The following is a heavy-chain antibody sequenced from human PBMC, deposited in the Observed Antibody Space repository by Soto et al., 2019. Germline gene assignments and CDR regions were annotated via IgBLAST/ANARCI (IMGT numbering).Heavy chain of an antibody. J-gene: IGHJ6*02. CDR1: GCTFSSYG. CDR3: ARKGRVLRYYASSNYCYLMSV. V-gene: IGHV3-33*01. D-gene: IGHD3-9*01. CDR2: IWYDGSNK. Sequence: GGSLRLSWAASGCTFSSYGMLWVRQAPGKGLEWVAVIWYDGSNKYYADSVKGRFTISRDNSKTTLYLQMNSLRAEDTAVYYCARKGRVLRYYASSNYCYLMSVPARGTTVTGS.